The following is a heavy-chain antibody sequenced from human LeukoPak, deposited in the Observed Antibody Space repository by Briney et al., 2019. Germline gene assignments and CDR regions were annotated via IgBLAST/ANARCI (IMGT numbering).Heavy chain of an antibody. CDR3: ARRGAWLVPCLDY. CDR2: INQDGSEK. V-gene: IGHV3-7*01. D-gene: IGHD6-19*01. J-gene: IGHJ4*02. Sequence: GGSLRLSCAASGFTFSSYWMSWVRQAPGKGLEWVANINQDGSEKYYVDSVKGRFTISRDNAKNSLYLQMNSLRAEDTAVYYCARRGAWLVPCLDYWGQGTLVTVSS. CDR1: GFTFSSYW.